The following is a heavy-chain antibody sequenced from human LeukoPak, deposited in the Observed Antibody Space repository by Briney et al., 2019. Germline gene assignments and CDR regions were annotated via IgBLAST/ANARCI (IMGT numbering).Heavy chain of an antibody. J-gene: IGHJ4*02. V-gene: IGHV3-23*01. CDR2: ISGSGGST. D-gene: IGHD3-22*01. CDR3: AKDGARLNYYDSSGYWSGSYYFDY. CDR1: GFTFSSYA. Sequence: GGSLRLSCAASGFTFSSYAMSWVRQAPGKGLEWVSAISGSGGSTYYADSVKGRFTISRDNSKNTLYLQMNSLRAEDTAVYYCAKDGARLNYYDSSGYWSGSYYFDYWGQGTLVTVSS.